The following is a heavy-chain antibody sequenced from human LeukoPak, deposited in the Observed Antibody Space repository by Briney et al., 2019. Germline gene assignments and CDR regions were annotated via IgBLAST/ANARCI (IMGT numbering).Heavy chain of an antibody. CDR3: ARDYLAFAAPQQPGDDAEYFQH. J-gene: IGHJ1*01. D-gene: IGHD3-10*01. V-gene: IGHV1-2*02. CDR2: INPNSGGT. CDR1: GYTFTGYY. Sequence: ASVKVSCKASGYTFTGYYMHWVRQAPGQGLEWMGWINPNSGGTNYAQKFQGRVTMTRDTSISTAYMELSRLRSDDTAVYYCARDYLAFAAPQQPGDDAEYFQHWGQGTLVTVSS.